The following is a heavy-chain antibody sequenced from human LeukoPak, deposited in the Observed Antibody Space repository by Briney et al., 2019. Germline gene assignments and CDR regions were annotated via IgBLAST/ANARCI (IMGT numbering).Heavy chain of an antibody. Sequence: GGSLRLSCAASGFTVTNDCMSWVRQAPGKGLEGVSVIYRGGNTYYADSVQGRITISRDHSNNTLYLQMNSLRADDTAVYYCTLRGSGSHYEGASVYWGRGTLVTVSS. CDR2: IYRGGNT. CDR3: TLRGSGSHYEGASVY. CDR1: GFTVTNDC. J-gene: IGHJ4*02. V-gene: IGHV3-66*01. D-gene: IGHD3-10*01.